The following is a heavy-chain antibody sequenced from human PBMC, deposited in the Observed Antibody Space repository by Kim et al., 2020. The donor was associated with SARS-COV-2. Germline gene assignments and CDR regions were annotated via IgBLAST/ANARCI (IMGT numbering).Heavy chain of an antibody. CDR3: ARDKSSGWIDY. J-gene: IGHJ4*02. D-gene: IGHD6-19*01. V-gene: IGHV3-33*01. CDR2: K. Sequence: KYYADPVKGRFTSTRDNSKNTLYLQMNSLRAEDTAVYYCARDKSSGWIDYWGQGTLVTVSS.